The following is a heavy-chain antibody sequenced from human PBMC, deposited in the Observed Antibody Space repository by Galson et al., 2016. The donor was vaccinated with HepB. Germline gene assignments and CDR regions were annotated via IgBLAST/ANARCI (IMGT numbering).Heavy chain of an antibody. CDR1: GDTFTGYY. CDR3: ATSTGYRSGWGAFDI. V-gene: IGHV1-2*04. Sequence: SVKVSCKASGDTFTGYYIHWVRQAPGQGLEWMAWLSANSGATNYAQKFQGWVTITRDTSISTAYMELTSLTSDATAIYYCATSTGYRSGWGAFDIWGQGTMVTVSS. D-gene: IGHD6-25*01. J-gene: IGHJ3*02. CDR2: LSANSGAT.